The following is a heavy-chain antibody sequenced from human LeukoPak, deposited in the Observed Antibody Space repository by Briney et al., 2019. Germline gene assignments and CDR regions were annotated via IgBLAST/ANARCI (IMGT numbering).Heavy chain of an antibody. V-gene: IGHV4-30-4*08. CDR3: SRRNYYASSWYFDL. Sequence: PLQTLSLTCTVSGGSIRSGDYYWSWIRQPPGKGVECIGYIYSSGSTYYSPSLKSRIAMSIDTSKNQFSLKLSSVTAADTATYYCSRRNYYASSWYFDLWGRGTLVTVSS. CDR1: GGSIRSGDYY. J-gene: IGHJ2*01. D-gene: IGHD3-10*01. CDR2: IYSSGST.